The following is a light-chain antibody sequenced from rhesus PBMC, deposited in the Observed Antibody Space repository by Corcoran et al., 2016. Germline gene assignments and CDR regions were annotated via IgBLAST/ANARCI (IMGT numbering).Light chain of an antibody. J-gene: IGKJ3*01. V-gene: IGKV1-25*01. CDR3: LPTYGPPFT. Sequence: DIQMTQSPSSLSASVGDRVSITCQASQGISNNLAWYQQKPGKSPKFLIYKASTLQTGVPSRFSGSGSGTAFPLPTSSLRPEDFATYSCLPTYGPPFTFGPGAILDIK. CDR1: QGISNN. CDR2: KAS.